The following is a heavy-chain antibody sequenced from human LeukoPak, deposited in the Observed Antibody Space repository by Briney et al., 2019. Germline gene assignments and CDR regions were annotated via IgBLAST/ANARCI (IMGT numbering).Heavy chain of an antibody. CDR1: GFTFSSYE. Sequence: GGSLRLSCAASGFTFSSYEMNWVRQAPGKGLEWVSYISSSGSTIYYADSVKGRFTISRDNAKNSLYLQMNSLRAEDTAVYYCARPAGDDAFDIWGQGTMVTVSS. CDR3: ARPAGDDAFDI. CDR2: ISSSGSTI. J-gene: IGHJ3*02. V-gene: IGHV3-48*03.